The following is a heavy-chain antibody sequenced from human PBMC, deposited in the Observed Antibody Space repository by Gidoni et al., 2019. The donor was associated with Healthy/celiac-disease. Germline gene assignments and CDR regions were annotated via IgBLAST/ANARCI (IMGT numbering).Heavy chain of an antibody. J-gene: IGHJ4*02. CDR2: ISYDGSNK. D-gene: IGHD5-18*01. CDR3: ARDLSAAIDY. V-gene: IGHV3-30-3*01. Sequence: QFQLVESGGGVVQPGRSLSLSCAASGFTFSSYARHWVRQAPGKGLEWVEVISYDGSNKYYADSVKGRFTISRDNSKNTLYLQMNSRRAEDTAVYYCARDLSAAIDYWGQGTLVTVSS. CDR1: GFTFSSYA.